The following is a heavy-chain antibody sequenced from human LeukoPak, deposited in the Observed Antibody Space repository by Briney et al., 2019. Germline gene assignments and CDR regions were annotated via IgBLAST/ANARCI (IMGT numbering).Heavy chain of an antibody. CDR1: GGSISSGSYY. J-gene: IGHJ5*02. CDR2: IYTSGST. V-gene: IGHV4-61*02. Sequence: SATLSLTCTVSGGSISSGSYYWSWIRQPAGNGLEWIGRIYTSGSTNYNPSLESRVTISVDTSKNQFSLKLSSVTAADTAVYYCARGKWYGLGSYFNWFDPWGQGTLVTVSS. CDR3: ARGKWYGLGSYFNWFDP. D-gene: IGHD3-10*01.